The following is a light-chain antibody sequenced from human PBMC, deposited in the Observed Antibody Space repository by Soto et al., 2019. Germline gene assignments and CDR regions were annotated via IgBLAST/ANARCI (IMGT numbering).Light chain of an antibody. Sequence: QPVLTQSSSASAYLGSSVKLTCTLNSGHSTYIIAWHQHQPGKAPRYLMKLEGSGSYNKGSGVPDRFSGSSSGADRYLTISNLQSEDEADYYCETWDSDTRVFGGGTKVTVL. J-gene: IGLJ2*01. CDR1: SGHSTYI. CDR3: ETWDSDTRV. CDR2: LEGSGSY. V-gene: IGLV4-60*03.